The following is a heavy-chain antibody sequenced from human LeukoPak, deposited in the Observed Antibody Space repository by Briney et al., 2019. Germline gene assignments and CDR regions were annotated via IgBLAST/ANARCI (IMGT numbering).Heavy chain of an antibody. J-gene: IGHJ4*02. D-gene: IGHD2-15*01. CDR1: GYSISSGYY. V-gene: IGHV4-38-2*02. CDR3: ARYCSGGSCYLGLDY. Sequence: SETLSLTCTVSGYSISSGYYWGWIRQPPGKGLEWIGSINYSGSTYYNPSLKSRVTISVDTSKKQFSLKLSSVTAADTAVYYCARYCSGGSCYLGLDYWGQGTLVTVSS. CDR2: INYSGST.